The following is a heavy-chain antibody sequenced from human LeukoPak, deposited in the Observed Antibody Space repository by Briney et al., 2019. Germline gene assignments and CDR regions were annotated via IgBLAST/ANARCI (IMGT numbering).Heavy chain of an antibody. V-gene: IGHV4-34*01. CDR3: ARDLSITRDI. CDR2: INHSGST. D-gene: IGHD3-10*01. Sequence: SETLSLTCAVYGGSFSGYYWSWIRQPPGKGLEWIGEINHSGSTNYNPSLKSRVTISVDTSKNQFSLKLSSVTAADTAVYYCARDLSITRDIWGQGTMVTVSS. J-gene: IGHJ3*02. CDR1: GGSFSGYY.